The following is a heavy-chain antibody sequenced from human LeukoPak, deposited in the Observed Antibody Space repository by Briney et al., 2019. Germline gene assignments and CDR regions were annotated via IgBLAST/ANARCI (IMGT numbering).Heavy chain of an antibody. CDR2: ISTYNGNA. CDR3: ARRTGYNFYYLDV. CDR1: GYIFTQYG. D-gene: IGHD3/OR15-3a*01. Sequence: ASVKVSCKTSGYIFTQYGISWVRQAPGQGLEWMAWISTYNGNADYAQKFQGRASMTTDTSISTAYMELRSLRSDDTAVYYCARRTGYNFYYLDVWGQGTTVIVSS. V-gene: IGHV1-18*01. J-gene: IGHJ6*03.